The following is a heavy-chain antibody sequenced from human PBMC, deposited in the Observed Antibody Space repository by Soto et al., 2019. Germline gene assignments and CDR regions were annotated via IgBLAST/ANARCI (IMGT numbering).Heavy chain of an antibody. CDR3: VRGGHGSGSYLGSS. V-gene: IGHV3-7*03. D-gene: IGHD3-10*01. CDR2: IRQDGGAQ. J-gene: IGHJ5*02. CDR1: GFTFTTYW. Sequence: GSLRLSCVASGFTFTTYWISWVRQAPGKGLQWVANIRQDGGAQYYVDSVKGRFTISRDNAKNSVYLQMDSLRVEDTAVYYCVRGGHGSGSYLGSSWGQGILVTVSS.